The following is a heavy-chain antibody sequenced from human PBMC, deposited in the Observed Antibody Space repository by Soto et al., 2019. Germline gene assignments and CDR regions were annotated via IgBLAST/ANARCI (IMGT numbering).Heavy chain of an antibody. D-gene: IGHD4-17*01. V-gene: IGHV1-69*02. CDR2: IIPILGIA. J-gene: IGHJ6*03. CDR1: GGTFSSYT. Sequence: SVKVSCKASGGTFSSYTISWVRQAPGQGLEWMGRIIPILGIANYAQKFQGRVTITADKSTSTAYMELSSLRSEDTAVYYCARGGLRDYYYYMDVWGKGTTVTVS. CDR3: ARGGLRDYYYYMDV.